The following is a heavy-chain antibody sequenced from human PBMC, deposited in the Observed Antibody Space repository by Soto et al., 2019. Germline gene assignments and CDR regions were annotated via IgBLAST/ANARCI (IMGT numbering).Heavy chain of an antibody. CDR1: EFAFSTFG. CDR3: ATVGPYSPRWDF. Sequence: EVQVLESGGGLVQPGGSLRLSCVFSEFAFSTFGMSWVRQAPGKGLESVPSISAIGDSTYHADSVKGRFSISRDNSRNSLYLQMNNLRAEDTAVYYCATVGPYSPRWDFWGQGTVVSVSS. D-gene: IGHD2-15*01. J-gene: IGHJ3*01. V-gene: IGHV3-23*01. CDR2: ISAIGDST.